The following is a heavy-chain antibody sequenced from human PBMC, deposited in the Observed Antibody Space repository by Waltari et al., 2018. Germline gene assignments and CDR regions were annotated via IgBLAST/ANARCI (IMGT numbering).Heavy chain of an antibody. CDR3: ARDPLNDYGGWDDY. V-gene: IGHV3-23*01. J-gene: IGHJ4*02. CDR2: ISGSGGNT. Sequence: EVQLLESGGTLVQPGGSLRVSCAASGVMFTSNAFSWVRQAPGKGLEWVSSISGSGGNTYYAESVRGRFTISRDNSKNTVFLQMNSLRVDDTAVYYCARDPLNDYGGWDDYWGQGTLVTVSS. CDR1: GVMFTSNA. D-gene: IGHD4-17*01.